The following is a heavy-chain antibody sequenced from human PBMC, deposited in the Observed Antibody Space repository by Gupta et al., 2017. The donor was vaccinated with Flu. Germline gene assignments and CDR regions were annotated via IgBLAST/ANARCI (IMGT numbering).Heavy chain of an antibody. CDR3: AKGLAAVWYIPYDY. Sequence: QAPGNGLEWVSAISGSGGSTYYADSVKGRFTISRDNSKNTLYLQMNSLRAEDTAVYYCAKGLAAVWYIPYDYWGQGTLVTVSS. D-gene: IGHD6-13*01. V-gene: IGHV3-23*01. J-gene: IGHJ4*02. CDR2: ISGSGGST.